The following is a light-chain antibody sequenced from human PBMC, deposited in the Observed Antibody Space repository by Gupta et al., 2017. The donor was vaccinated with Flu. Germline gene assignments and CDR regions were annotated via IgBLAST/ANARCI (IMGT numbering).Light chain of an antibody. CDR2: GAS. CDR3: QQAGSSPWT. V-gene: IGKV3-20*01. CDR1: QSLSSSF. Sequence: GTLSLSPGERATLSCRASQSLSSSFLAWYQQKPGQAPRLLIYGASSRATGIPDRFSGSGSGTDFTLTISRLEPEDFAVYYCQQAGSSPWTFGQGTKVELK. J-gene: IGKJ1*01.